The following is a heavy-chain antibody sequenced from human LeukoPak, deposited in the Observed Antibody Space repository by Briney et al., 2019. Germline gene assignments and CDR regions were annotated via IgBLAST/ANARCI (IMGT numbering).Heavy chain of an antibody. CDR1: GFTFSSYW. CDR2: INSDGSST. Sequence: GGSLRLSCAASGFTFSSYWMLWVRQAPGKGLVWVSGINSDGSSTSYADSVKGRFTISRDNAKNTLYLQMNSLRVEDTAVYYCARVGHYYYGMDVWGQGTTVTVSS. V-gene: IGHV3-74*01. J-gene: IGHJ6*02. CDR3: ARVGHYYYGMDV.